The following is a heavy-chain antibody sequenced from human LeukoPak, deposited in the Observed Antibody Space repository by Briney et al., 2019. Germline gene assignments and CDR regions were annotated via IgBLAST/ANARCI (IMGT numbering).Heavy chain of an antibody. CDR1: GFTFSTYF. V-gene: IGHV3-30-3*01. J-gene: IGHJ3*02. CDR3: GRERQDLFLLPGLFEI. CDR2: IASDGSHT. Sequence: GGSLRLSCAASGFTFSTYFMHWVRQAPGKGLEWVADIASDGSHTFYVESVKGRFTISRDNSKNTLYLQMNSLRAEDTAVYFCGRERQDLFLLPGLFEIWGQGTMVTVFS. D-gene: IGHD2/OR15-2a*01.